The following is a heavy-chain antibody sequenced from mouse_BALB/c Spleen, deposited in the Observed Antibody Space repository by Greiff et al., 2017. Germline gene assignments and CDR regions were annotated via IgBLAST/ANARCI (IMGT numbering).Heavy chain of an antibody. J-gene: IGHJ4*01. Sequence: EVKLEESGGGLVQPGGSLKLSCAASGFTFSSYGMSWVRQTPDKRLELVATINSNGGSTYYPDSVKGRFTISRDNAKNTLYLQMSSLKSEDTAMYYCARDLWFFYAMDYWGQGTSVTVSS. CDR3: ARDLWFFYAMDY. CDR1: GFTFSSYG. D-gene: IGHD6-2*01. CDR2: INSNGGST. V-gene: IGHV5-6-3*01.